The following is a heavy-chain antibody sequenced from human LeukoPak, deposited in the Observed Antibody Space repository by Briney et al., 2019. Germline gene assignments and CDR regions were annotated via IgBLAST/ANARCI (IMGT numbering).Heavy chain of an antibody. CDR3: ARDAWCSSGWYTY. CDR2: ISYDGSNK. V-gene: IGHV3-30*04. J-gene: IGHJ4*02. Sequence: GRSLRLSCAASGFTFSSYAMHWVRQAPGKGLEWVAVISYDGSNKYYADSVKGRFTISRDNSKNTLYLQMNSLRAEDTAVYYCARDAWCSSGWYTYWGQGTLVTVSS. D-gene: IGHD6-19*01. CDR1: GFTFSSYA.